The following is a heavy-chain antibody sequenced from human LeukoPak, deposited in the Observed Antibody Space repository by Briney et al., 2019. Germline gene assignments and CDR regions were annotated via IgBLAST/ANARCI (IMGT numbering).Heavy chain of an antibody. V-gene: IGHV4-4*02. Sequence: SETLSLTCAVSGGSISSSYLWSWVRQSPGKGLEWIGEIYQSGSTNYNPALKSRVTMSVDKSKNQFSLKLSSVTAADTAVYYCARGLISREGLDFWGQGTLVTVSS. D-gene: IGHD2-2*01. CDR2: IYQSGST. CDR1: GGSISSSYL. CDR3: ARGLISREGLDF. J-gene: IGHJ4*02.